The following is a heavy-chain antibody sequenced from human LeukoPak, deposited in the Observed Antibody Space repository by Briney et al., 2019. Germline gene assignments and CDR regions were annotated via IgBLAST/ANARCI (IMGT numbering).Heavy chain of an antibody. J-gene: IGHJ4*02. CDR3: ARGLLRLYFDY. Sequence: SQTPSLTCTVSGGSISSADYYRSWIRQPPGKGLEWIGYIFYSGSTYYNPSLKSRVTISVDTSKNQFSLKLSSVTAADTAVYYCARGLLRLYFDYWGQGTLVTVSS. CDR1: GGSISSADYY. V-gene: IGHV4-30-4*08. D-gene: IGHD3-22*01. CDR2: IFYSGST.